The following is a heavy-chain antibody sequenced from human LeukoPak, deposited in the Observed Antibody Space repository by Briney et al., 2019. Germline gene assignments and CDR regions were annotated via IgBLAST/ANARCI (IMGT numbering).Heavy chain of an antibody. V-gene: IGHV3-53*01. CDR1: GFTFSSYR. CDR2: IYSGGST. D-gene: IGHD2-8*01. J-gene: IGHJ4*02. Sequence: GGSLRLSCAASGFTFSSYRMNWVRQAPGKGLEWVSVIYSGGSTYYADSVKGRFTISRDNSKNTLYLQMNSLRAEDTAVYYCARGGSYVPFDYWGQGTLVTVSS. CDR3: ARGGSYVPFDY.